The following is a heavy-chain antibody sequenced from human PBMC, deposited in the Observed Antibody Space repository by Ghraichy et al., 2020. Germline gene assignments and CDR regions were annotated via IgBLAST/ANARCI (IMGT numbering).Heavy chain of an antibody. CDR3: AIGVPSDSGGSPRASDF. CDR1: GFTASGTY. D-gene: IGHD3-22*01. Sequence: LSLNCAASGFTASGTYMSWIRQAPGKGLEWVSLIYNNDKTYYADSVRGRFTISRDSSMSTLYLQMNSLRAEDTAVYYCAIGVPSDSGGSPRASDFWRQGILGSVSS. J-gene: IGHJ4*02. CDR2: IYNNDKT. V-gene: IGHV3-53*01.